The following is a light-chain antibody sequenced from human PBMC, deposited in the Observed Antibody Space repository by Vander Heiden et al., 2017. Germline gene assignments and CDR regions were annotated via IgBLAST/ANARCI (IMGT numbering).Light chain of an antibody. CDR3: QSSDISGKYAV. Sequence: YARIQPPPVSVSRGQTARSTCSGDALTRQYAYWYQQKPGQAPVLVIKKDSERPSGIPERFSGSTSGTTVSLTISGVQAEDEADYYCQSSDISGKYAVFGAGTKVTVL. V-gene: IGLV3-25*03. CDR2: KDS. J-gene: IGLJ1*01. CDR1: ALTRQY.